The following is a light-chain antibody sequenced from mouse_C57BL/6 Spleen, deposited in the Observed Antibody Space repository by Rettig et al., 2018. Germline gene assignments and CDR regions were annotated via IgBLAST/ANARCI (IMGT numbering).Light chain of an antibody. CDR1: ESVASYGNSF. V-gene: IGKV3-10*01. J-gene: IGKJ2*01. Sequence: NIVLTQSPASLAVSLGQRATISCRASESVASYGNSFMHWYQQKPGQPPKLLIYLASNLESGVPARFSGSGSRTDFTLTIDPVEADDAATYYCQQNNEDPYTFGGGTKLEIK. CDR3: QQNNEDPYT. CDR2: LAS.